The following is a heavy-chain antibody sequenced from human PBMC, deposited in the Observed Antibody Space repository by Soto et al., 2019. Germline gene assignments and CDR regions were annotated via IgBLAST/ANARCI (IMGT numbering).Heavy chain of an antibody. V-gene: IGHV4-59*01. Sequence: QVQLQESGPGLVKPSETLSLTCTVSGGSISSYYWSWIRQPPGKGLEWIGYIYYSGSTNYNPSLKRRVTISVDTSKHQFSLKLSSVTAADTAVYYCARGDIPTYYDFWSGYYPDAFDIWGQGTMVTVSS. J-gene: IGHJ3*02. CDR3: ARGDIPTYYDFWSGYYPDAFDI. CDR2: IYYSGST. CDR1: GGSISSYY. D-gene: IGHD3-3*01.